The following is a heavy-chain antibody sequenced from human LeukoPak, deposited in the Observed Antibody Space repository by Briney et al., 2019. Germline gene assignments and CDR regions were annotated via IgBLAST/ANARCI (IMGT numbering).Heavy chain of an antibody. D-gene: IGHD3-22*01. CDR3: TRGGAGRYYYDSSGSH. J-gene: IGHJ4*02. CDR1: GFTFGDYA. V-gene: IGHV3-49*03. CDR2: IRSKAYGGTT. Sequence: GRSLRLSCTASGFTFGDYAMSWFRQAPGKGLEWVGFIRSKAYGGTTEYAASVKGRFTISRDDSKSIAYLQMNSLKTEDTAVYYCTRGGAGRYYYDSSGSHWGQGTLVTVSS.